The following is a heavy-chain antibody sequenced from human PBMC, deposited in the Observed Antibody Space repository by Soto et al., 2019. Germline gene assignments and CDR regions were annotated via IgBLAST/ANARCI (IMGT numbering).Heavy chain of an antibody. CDR2: ISSNGGST. V-gene: IGHV3-64*01. Sequence: VQLVESGGGLVQPGGSLRLSCAASGFTFSSYAMHWVRQAPGKGLEYVSAISSNGGSTYYANSVKGRFTISRDNSKNTLYLEMGSLRAEDMAVYYCARDLGAVAYDYWGQGTLVTVSS. D-gene: IGHD6-19*01. CDR1: GFTFSSYA. CDR3: ARDLGAVAYDY. J-gene: IGHJ4*02.